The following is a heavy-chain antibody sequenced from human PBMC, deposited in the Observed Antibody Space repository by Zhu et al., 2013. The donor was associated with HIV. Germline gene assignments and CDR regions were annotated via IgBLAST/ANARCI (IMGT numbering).Heavy chain of an antibody. Sequence: QVQLVQSGAEVMKPGASVKVSCKASGYTFINFDINWVRQATGQGLEWMGWMNPNSGNTGFAQKFQGRVTMTRNTSKSTAYMELSSLTSEDTAVYYCALGRLRNGYNLGAFDIWGQGQWSPSLQ. D-gene: IGHD5-12*01. CDR1: GYTFINFD. CDR3: ALGRLRNGYNLGAFDI. J-gene: IGHJ3*02. V-gene: IGHV1-8*02. CDR2: MNPNSGNT.